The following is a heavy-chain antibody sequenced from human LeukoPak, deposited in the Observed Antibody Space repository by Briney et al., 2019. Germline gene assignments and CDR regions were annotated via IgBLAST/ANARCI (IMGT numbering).Heavy chain of an antibody. CDR3: ATSIVAYNPLFDY. CDR2: ISSSSSTI. Sequence: GGSLRLSCAASGFTFSSYSMNWVRQAPGKGLEWVSYISSSSSTIYYADSVKGRFTISRDNAKNSLYLQMNSLRAEDTAVYYCATSIVAYNPLFDYWGQGTLVTVSS. D-gene: IGHD1-26*01. V-gene: IGHV3-48*01. J-gene: IGHJ4*02. CDR1: GFTFSSYS.